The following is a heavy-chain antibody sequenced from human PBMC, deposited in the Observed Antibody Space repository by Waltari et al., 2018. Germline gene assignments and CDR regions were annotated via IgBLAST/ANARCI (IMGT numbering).Heavy chain of an antibody. V-gene: IGHV4-34*01. D-gene: IGHD3-16*01. CDR2: INYGGSA. J-gene: IGHJ3*01. CDR1: GWSLSGSF. Sequence: QVQLQQWGAGLLRPSEALSLTCPVNGWSLSGSFWSWFRQAPGKGLEWIAEINYGGSANANPSLESRVTISVDTAKNQIFLKMNSVTAADTGLYYCAKQLVDVWDGLGGFDVWGQGTMITVSS. CDR3: AKQLVDVWDGLGGFDV.